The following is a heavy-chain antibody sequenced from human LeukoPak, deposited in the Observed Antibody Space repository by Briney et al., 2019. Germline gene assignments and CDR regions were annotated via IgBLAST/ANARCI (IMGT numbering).Heavy chain of an antibody. Sequence: SETLSLTCAVSGGSISSGGYSWSWIRQPPGKGLEWIGYIYHSGSTYYNPSLKSRVTISVDRSKNQFSLKLSSVTAADTAVYYCATKKRGYSYGYGLAYFDYWGQGTLVTVSS. CDR1: GGSISSGGYS. J-gene: IGHJ4*02. CDR3: ATKKRGYSYGYGLAYFDY. D-gene: IGHD5-18*01. V-gene: IGHV4-30-2*01. CDR2: IYHSGST.